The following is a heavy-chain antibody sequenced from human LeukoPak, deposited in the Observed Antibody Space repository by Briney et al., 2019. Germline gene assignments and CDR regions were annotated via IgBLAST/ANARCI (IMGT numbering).Heavy chain of an antibody. CDR1: GGSFSGYY. V-gene: IGHV4-34*01. J-gene: IGHJ4*02. Sequence: SETLSLTCAVYGGSFSGYYWSWIRQPPGKGLEWIGEINHSGSTNYNPSLKSRVTISVDRSKNQFSLKPSSVTAADTAVYYCARTGYCSGGSCYSNFDYWGQGTLVTVSS. CDR2: INHSGST. D-gene: IGHD2-15*01. CDR3: ARTGYCSGGSCYSNFDY.